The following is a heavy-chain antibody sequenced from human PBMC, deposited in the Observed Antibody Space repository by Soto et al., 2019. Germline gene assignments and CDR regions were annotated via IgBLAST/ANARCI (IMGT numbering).Heavy chain of an antibody. J-gene: IGHJ4*02. CDR1: GGSISSGGYY. CDR2: LYYSGST. D-gene: IGHD3-3*01. CDR3: ARAYLEWLFVFDY. V-gene: IGHV4-31*03. Sequence: QVQLQESGTGLVKPSQTLSLTCTVSGGSISSGGYYWSWIRQHPGKGLEWIGYLYYSGSTYYNPSLKSRVTISVATSKNQFSLKLRSVTAADTAVDYCARAYLEWLFVFDYWGKGTLVTVSS.